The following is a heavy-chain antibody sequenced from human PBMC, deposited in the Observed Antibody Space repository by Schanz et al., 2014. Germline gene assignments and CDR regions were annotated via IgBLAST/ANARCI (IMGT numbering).Heavy chain of an antibody. D-gene: IGHD3-16*01. CDR3: TRDRGALINHNDALDL. Sequence: QVQLVESEGGVVQPGTSLRLSCAASGFTFRGHAMHWVRQAPGQGLEKVAVTSTDGTKTYYAASVRGRFTISRDNSKNTVYLQMNSLRSEDTAVYYCTRDRGALINHNDALDLRGQGTMVSVSS. CDR2: TSTDGTKT. V-gene: IGHV3-30*04. J-gene: IGHJ3*01. CDR1: GFTFRGHA.